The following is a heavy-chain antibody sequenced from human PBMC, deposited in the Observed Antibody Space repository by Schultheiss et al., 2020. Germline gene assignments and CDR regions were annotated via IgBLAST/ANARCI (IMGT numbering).Heavy chain of an antibody. V-gene: IGHV4-30-4*01. J-gene: IGHJ5*02. CDR3: ARDRGGYSHYDL. D-gene: IGHD4-11*01. CDR1: GGSISSGDYY. Sequence: SETLSLTCTVSGGSISSGDYYWSWIRQPPGKGLEWIGEIYHSGSTNYNPSLKSRVTISVDKSKNQFSLKLSSVTAADTAVYYCARDRGGYSHYDLWGQGTLVTGYS. CDR2: IYHSGST.